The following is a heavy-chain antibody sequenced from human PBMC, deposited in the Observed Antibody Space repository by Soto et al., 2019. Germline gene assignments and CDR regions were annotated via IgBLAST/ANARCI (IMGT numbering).Heavy chain of an antibody. CDR3: SRRGSMVRGVRDSFDY. D-gene: IGHD3-10*01. CDR2: IYYSGST. V-gene: IGHV4-39*01. CDR1: GGSISSSSYY. Sequence: QLQLQESGPGLVKPSETLSLTCTVSGGSISSSSYYWGWIRQPPGKGLEWIGSIYYSGSTYYNPSLKSRVTISVDTSKNQFSLKLSSVTAADTAVYYCSRRGSMVRGVRDSFDYWGQGTLVTVSS. J-gene: IGHJ4*02.